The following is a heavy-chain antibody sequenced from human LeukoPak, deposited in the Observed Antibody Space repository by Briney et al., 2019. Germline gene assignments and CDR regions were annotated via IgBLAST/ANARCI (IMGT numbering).Heavy chain of an antibody. J-gene: IGHJ4*02. CDR2: IIPIFGTA. V-gene: IGHV1-69*05. D-gene: IGHD3-3*01. CDR3: ASNYDFWSGSYYFDY. Sequence: SVKVSCKASGGTFISYAISWVLQAPGQGLEWMGRIIPIFGTANYAQKFQGRVTITTDESTSTAYMELSSLRSEDTAVYYCASNYDFWSGSYYFDYWGQGTLVTVSS. CDR1: GGTFISYA.